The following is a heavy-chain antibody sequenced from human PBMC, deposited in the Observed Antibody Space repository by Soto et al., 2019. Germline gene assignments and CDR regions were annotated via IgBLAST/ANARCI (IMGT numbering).Heavy chain of an antibody. Sequence: RSPVEVSCKVSWRTFSSYAMSVVVQTRGQGLEWMRGIIPIFGTANYEQKFQGRVTITADESTSTAYMELSSLRSEDTAVYYCARMNVWGQGTTVTVSS. CDR3: ARMNV. CDR1: WRTFSSYA. CDR2: IIPIFGTA. J-gene: IGHJ6*02. V-gene: IGHV1-69*13.